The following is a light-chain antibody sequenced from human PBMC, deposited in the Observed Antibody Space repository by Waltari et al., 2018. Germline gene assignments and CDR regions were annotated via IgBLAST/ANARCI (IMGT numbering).Light chain of an antibody. CDR1: QAFANS. CDR2: GVS. CDR3: QQFYETPRS. J-gene: IGKJ2*01. Sequence: DIQLTQSPSSLSATLGDRVTITCRSSQAFANSLAWFQQKPGQAPRLLVYGVSTLYDGVPSRFSGSRSGTDVSLTISNLQPDDFAVYYCQQFYETPRSFGQGTRL. V-gene: IGKV1-NL1*01.